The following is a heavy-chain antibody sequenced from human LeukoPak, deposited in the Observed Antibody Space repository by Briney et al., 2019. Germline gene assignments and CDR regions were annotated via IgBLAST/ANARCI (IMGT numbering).Heavy chain of an antibody. V-gene: IGHV3-53*01. CDR1: GFTVSSNY. J-gene: IGHJ3*02. CDR2: IYSDGST. D-gene: IGHD1-26*01. CDR3: ARELREHGVFDI. Sequence: GGSLRLSCAASGFTVSSNYMSWVRQAPGKGLEWVSEIYSDGSTYYAASVKGRFSISRDNSKNTVFLQMNSLRAEDTAVYYCARELREHGVFDIWGQGTMVTVSS.